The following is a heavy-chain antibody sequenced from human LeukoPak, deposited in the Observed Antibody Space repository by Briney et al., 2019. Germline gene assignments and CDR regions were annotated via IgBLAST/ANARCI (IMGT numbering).Heavy chain of an antibody. CDR3: ARVGRGDHTWGSYYYDH. D-gene: IGHD3-16*01. V-gene: IGHV4-59*01. CDR1: GDSISSYH. Sequence: SETLSLTCTVSGDSISSYHWSWIRQPPGKGLEWIGYISYSGSTNYNPSLKSRVTISVDTSRNQFSLKLSSVTAADTAVYYCARVGRGDHTWGSYYYDHWGQGTLVTVSS. CDR2: ISYSGST. J-gene: IGHJ4*02.